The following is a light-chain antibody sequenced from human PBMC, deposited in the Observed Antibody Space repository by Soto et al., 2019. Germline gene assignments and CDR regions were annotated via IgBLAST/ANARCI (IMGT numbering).Light chain of an antibody. J-gene: IGKJ1*01. CDR2: DAS. CDR3: QQRSNWPRT. V-gene: IGKV3-11*01. Sequence: EIVLTQSPATLSSSPGERATLSCRASQSVSSYLAWYQQKPGQAPRLLIYDASDRATGIPARFSGSGSVTDFTLTISSLEPEDFAVYYCQQRSNWPRTFGQGTQVEIK. CDR1: QSVSSY.